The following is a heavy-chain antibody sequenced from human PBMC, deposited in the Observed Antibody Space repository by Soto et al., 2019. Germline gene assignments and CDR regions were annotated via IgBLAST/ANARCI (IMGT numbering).Heavy chain of an antibody. V-gene: IGHV3-23*01. CDR2: ISGGGGSI. Sequence: LSLPCAASGFTFTSYAMNWVRQAPGKGLEWVSAISGGGGSIYYADSVKGRFTISRDNSQNTLYLQMNSLRAEDTAVYYCASRSGSSYYWGQGTLVTVSS. D-gene: IGHD3-10*01. J-gene: IGHJ4*02. CDR1: GFTFTSYA. CDR3: ASRSGSSYY.